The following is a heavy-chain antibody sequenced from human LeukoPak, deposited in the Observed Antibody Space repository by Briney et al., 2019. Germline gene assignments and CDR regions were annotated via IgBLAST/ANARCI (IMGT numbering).Heavy chain of an antibody. J-gene: IGHJ3*02. V-gene: IGHV3-23*01. CDR2: ISGSGGST. Sequence: GGSLRLSCAASGFTFSSYAMSWVRQAPGKGLEWVSAISGSGGSTYYADSVKGRFTISRDNSKNTLYLQMNGLRAEDTAVYYCARVEAYYYDSSGLHGIWGQGTMVTVSS. CDR3: ARVEAYYYDSSGLHGI. D-gene: IGHD3-22*01. CDR1: GFTFSSYA.